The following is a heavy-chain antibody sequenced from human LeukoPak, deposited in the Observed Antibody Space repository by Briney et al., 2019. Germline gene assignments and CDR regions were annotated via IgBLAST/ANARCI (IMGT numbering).Heavy chain of an antibody. D-gene: IGHD6-13*01. Sequence: KPSETLSLTCTVSGGSISSSSYYWGWIRQPPGKGLEWIGEINHSGSTNYNPSLKSRVTISVDTSKNQFSLKLSSVTAADTAVYYCASPLLIGYSSSWSSDYWGQGTLVTVSS. V-gene: IGHV4-39*07. CDR1: GGSISSSSYY. J-gene: IGHJ4*02. CDR2: INHSGST. CDR3: ASPLLIGYSSSWSSDY.